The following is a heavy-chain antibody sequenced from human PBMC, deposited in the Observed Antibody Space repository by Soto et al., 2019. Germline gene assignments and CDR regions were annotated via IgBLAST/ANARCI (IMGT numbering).Heavy chain of an antibody. CDR2: IKQDGSEK. CDR3: ARGSGLATDAFDI. V-gene: IGHV3-7*01. Sequence: EVQLVESGGGLVQPGGSLRLSCAASGFTFSSYWMSWVRQAPGKGLEWVANIKQDGSEKYYVDSVKGRFTISRDNAKNSLYLQMNSLRAEDTAVYYCARGSGLATDAFDIWGQGTMVTVSS. D-gene: IGHD1-26*01. J-gene: IGHJ3*02. CDR1: GFTFSSYW.